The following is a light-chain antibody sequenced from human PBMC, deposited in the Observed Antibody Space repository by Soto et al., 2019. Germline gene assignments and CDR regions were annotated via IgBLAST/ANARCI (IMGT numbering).Light chain of an antibody. V-gene: IGKV1-39*01. Sequence: DIQMTQSPSSLSASVGDRVTITCRASQSISKNLNWYQQKPGKAPKLLIYSASSLQSGVPAGFSGSGSGTDFSLTISSLQPEDFATYYCQQRYSTPYTFGQGTKLEIK. CDR1: QSISKN. CDR2: SAS. J-gene: IGKJ2*01. CDR3: QQRYSTPYT.